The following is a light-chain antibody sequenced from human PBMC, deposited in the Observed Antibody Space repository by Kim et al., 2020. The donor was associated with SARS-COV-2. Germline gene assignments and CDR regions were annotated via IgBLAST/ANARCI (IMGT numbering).Light chain of an antibody. V-gene: IGLV2-14*04. CDR2: DVD. Sequence: GQSITSSCTGTRSDIAAYNFVSWYQQHPGEASKVIIYDVDNRPSGVSSRFSGSKSGTTASLTISEVQAEDEADYYCSSFRSGNTLLFGGGTQLTVL. CDR1: RSDIAAYNF. J-gene: IGLJ3*02. CDR3: SSFRSGNTLL.